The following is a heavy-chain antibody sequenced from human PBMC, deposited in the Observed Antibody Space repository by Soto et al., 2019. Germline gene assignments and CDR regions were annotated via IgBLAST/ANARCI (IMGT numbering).Heavy chain of an antibody. D-gene: IGHD3-10*01. Sequence: GGSLRLSCAASGFTVSSNYVSWVLQAPGKGLEWVSVIYSGGSTYYADSVKGRFTISRDNSKNTVYLQMNSLRAEDTAVYYCVVLWFGEPGCFDYWCQGTLVTVSS. V-gene: IGHV3-66*01. CDR2: IYSGGST. CDR3: VVLWFGEPGCFDY. J-gene: IGHJ4*02. CDR1: GFTVSSNY.